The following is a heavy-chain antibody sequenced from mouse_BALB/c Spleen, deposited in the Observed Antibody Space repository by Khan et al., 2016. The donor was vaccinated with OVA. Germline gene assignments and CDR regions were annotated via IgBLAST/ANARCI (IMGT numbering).Heavy chain of an antibody. V-gene: IGHV1-54*01. J-gene: IGHJ3*01. D-gene: IGHD1-1*02. CDR2: INPGSGDT. Sequence: QVQLQQSGAELVRPGTSVKVSCKASAYAFTDFLIEWLQQRPGQGLEWIGLINPGSGDTNYNENFKGKATLTANKSSSTAYMQLSSLTSDDSAVYFCARGGYGSWAYWGQGTLVTVSA. CDR1: AYAFTDFL. CDR3: ARGGYGSWAY.